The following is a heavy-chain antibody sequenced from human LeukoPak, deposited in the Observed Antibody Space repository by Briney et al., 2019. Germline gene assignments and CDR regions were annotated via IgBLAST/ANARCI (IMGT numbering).Heavy chain of an antibody. CDR1: GFTLSNYA. CDR2: ISGSSGGT. Sequence: GGSLRLSCAVSGFTLSNYAMTWVRQAPGKGLEWVAGISGSSGGTNYADSVKGRFTISRDNSKNTLYPQMNNLRVDDTAVYFCAKRGVVIPVILVGFHKEAYYFDSWGQGALVTVYS. CDR3: AKRGVVIPVILVGFHKEAYYFDS. V-gene: IGHV3-23*01. J-gene: IGHJ4*02. D-gene: IGHD3-22*01.